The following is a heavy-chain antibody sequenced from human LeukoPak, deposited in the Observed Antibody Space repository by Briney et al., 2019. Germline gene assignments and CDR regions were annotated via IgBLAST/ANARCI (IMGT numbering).Heavy chain of an antibody. CDR1: GYTFTSYG. D-gene: IGHD3-16*02. CDR2: ISAYNGNT. V-gene: IGHV1-18*01. CDR3: ARGLRLGELSSHPLWPYDY. J-gene: IGHJ4*02. Sequence: ASVKVSCKASGYTFTSYGISWVRQAPGQGLEWMGWISAYNGNTDYAQKLQGRVTMTTDTSTSTAYMELRSLRSDDTAVYYCARGLRLGELSSHPLWPYDYWGQGTLVTVSS.